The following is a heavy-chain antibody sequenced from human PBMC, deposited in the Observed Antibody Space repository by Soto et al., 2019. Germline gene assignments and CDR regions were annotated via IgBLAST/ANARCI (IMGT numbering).Heavy chain of an antibody. J-gene: IGHJ6*02. CDR3: AREDYGDYLYYYGMDV. CDR1: GFTFSSYS. Sequence: PGGSLRLSCAASGFTFSSYSMNWVRQAPGKGLEWVSSISSSSSYMYYADSVKGRFTISRDNAKNSLYLQMNSLRAEDTAVYYCAREDYGDYLYYYGMDVWGQGTTVTVSS. V-gene: IGHV3-21*01. D-gene: IGHD4-17*01. CDR2: ISSSSSYM.